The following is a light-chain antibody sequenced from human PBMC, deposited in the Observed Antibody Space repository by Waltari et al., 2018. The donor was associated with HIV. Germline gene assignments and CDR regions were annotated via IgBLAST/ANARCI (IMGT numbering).Light chain of an antibody. CDR3: MQALQTPRT. CDR1: QSLLHSNRYNY. CDR2: LGS. J-gene: IGKJ3*01. V-gene: IGKV2-28*01. Sequence: DIVMTQSPLSLPVTPGEPASISCRSSQSLLHSNRYNYLDWYLQKQVQSPQLLVYLGSTRASGVPDRFSGSGSGTDFTLKISRVEAEDVGVYYCMQALQTPRTFGPGTKVDIK.